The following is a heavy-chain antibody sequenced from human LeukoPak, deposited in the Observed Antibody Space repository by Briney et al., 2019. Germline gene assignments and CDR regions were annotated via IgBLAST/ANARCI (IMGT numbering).Heavy chain of an antibody. CDR2: INPSSGGT. CDR1: GYTFTGYY. J-gene: IGHJ4*02. D-gene: IGHD3-22*01. CDR3: ARVYYYDSSGTGDY. Sequence: GASVKVSCKPSGYTFTGYYMHWVRQAPGQGLEWMGWINPSSGGTNYAQKFQGRVTMTRDTSISTAYMELSRLRSDDTAVYYCARVYYYDSSGTGDYWGQGTLVTVSS. V-gene: IGHV1-2*02.